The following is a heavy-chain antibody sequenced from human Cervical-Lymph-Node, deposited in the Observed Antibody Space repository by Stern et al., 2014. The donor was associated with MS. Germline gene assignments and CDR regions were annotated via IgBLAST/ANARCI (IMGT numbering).Heavy chain of an antibody. V-gene: IGHV3-30*04. CDR2: ISYDGRDK. D-gene: IGHD1-26*01. CDR1: GFAFRRYA. Sequence: QVQLVQSGGGVVQPGRSLRLSCAASGFAFRRYALHRVRQAPGKGLEWVALISYDGRDKYYTGSVKGRFTVSRDNSNNTVDLEMNSLRLEDTAVYYCAKGGSGSYLDWGQGSLVTVSS. J-gene: IGHJ4*02. CDR3: AKGGSGSYLD.